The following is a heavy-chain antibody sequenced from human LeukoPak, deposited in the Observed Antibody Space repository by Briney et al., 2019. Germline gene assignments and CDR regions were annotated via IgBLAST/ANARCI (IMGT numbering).Heavy chain of an antibody. V-gene: IGHV3-21*04. J-gene: IGHJ4*02. Sequence: PGGSLRRSCAASGFTFSSYTMNWVRQAPGKGLEWVSSISSTSSSIHYADSVKGRFTISRDNAKNSLYLQMNSLRAEDTAVYYCLRGDTRDYWRQGTLVTVSS. CDR3: LRGDTRDY. CDR2: ISSTSSSI. CDR1: GFTFSSYT. D-gene: IGHD2-2*01.